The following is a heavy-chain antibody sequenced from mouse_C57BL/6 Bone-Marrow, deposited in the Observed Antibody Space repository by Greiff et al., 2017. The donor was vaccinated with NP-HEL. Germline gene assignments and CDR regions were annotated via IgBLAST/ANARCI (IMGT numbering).Heavy chain of an antibody. Sequence: VQLQQSGPELVKPGASVKISCKASGYSFTSYYIHWVKQRPGQGLEWIGWIYPGSGNTKYNEKFKGKATLTADTSSSTAYMQLSSLTSEDSTVYYCAREEDDSVDYWGQGTTLTVSS. D-gene: IGHD2-4*01. J-gene: IGHJ2*01. CDR3: AREEDDSVDY. CDR2: IYPGSGNT. CDR1: GYSFTSYY. V-gene: IGHV1-66*01.